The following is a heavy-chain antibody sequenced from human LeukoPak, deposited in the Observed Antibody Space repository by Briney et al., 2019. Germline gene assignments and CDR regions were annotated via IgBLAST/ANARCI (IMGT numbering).Heavy chain of an antibody. CDR2: IRYDGSNK. CDR3: AKVSARVAVAGDLDY. CDR1: GFTFSSYG. Sequence: GGSLRLSCAASGFTFSSYGMHWVRQAPGKGLEWVAFIRYDGSNKYYADSVKGRVTISRDNSKNTLYLQMNSLRAEDTAVYYCAKVSARVAVAGDLDYWGQGTLVTVSS. D-gene: IGHD6-19*01. J-gene: IGHJ4*02. V-gene: IGHV3-30*02.